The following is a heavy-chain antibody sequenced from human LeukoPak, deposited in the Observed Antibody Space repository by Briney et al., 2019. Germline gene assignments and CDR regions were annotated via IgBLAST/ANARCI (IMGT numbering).Heavy chain of an antibody. CDR2: INPNSGGT. CDR1: GYTFTGYY. D-gene: IGHD6-13*01. Sequence: ASVKVSCKASGYTFTGYYMHWVRQAPGQGLEWMGWINPNSGGTNYAQKFQGRVTMTRDTSISTAYMELSRLRSDDTAVYYCARVPSAAGSWFDPWGQGTLVTVSS. J-gene: IGHJ5*02. CDR3: ARVPSAAGSWFDP. V-gene: IGHV1-2*02.